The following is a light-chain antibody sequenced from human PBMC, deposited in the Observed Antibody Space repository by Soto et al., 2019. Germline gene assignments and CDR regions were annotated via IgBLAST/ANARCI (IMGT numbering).Light chain of an antibody. CDR2: KAS. V-gene: IGKV1-5*03. J-gene: IGKJ4*01. Sequence: DIQMTQFPSTLSASVGDRVTITCRASESISSWLAWYQQKPGKAPKILIYKASTLQSGVPSRFTGSGSGTEFTRTISSLQPDDFATYYCQHYRVFPLTFGGGTKVEIK. CDR3: QHYRVFPLT. CDR1: ESISSW.